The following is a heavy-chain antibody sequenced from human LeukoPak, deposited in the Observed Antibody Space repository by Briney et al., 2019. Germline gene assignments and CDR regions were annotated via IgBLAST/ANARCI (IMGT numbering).Heavy chain of an antibody. CDR1: GFTFSSYW. CDR2: IKSDGST. D-gene: IGHD3-22*01. Sequence: GGSLTHSRAASGFTFSSYWMHCVRQAPGKGLVWVSRIKSDGSTNYADSVKGRFTISRDNAKNTLSLQMNSLRAEDTGVYYCARAPSEIGGYYPEYFRLGGEGPLVTVSS. CDR3: ARAPSEIGGYYPEYFRL. J-gene: IGHJ1*01. V-gene: IGHV3-74*01.